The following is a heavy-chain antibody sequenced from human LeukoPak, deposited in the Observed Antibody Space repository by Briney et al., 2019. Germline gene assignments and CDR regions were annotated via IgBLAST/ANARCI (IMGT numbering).Heavy chain of an antibody. V-gene: IGHV3-9*01. CDR1: GFTFDDYA. CDR2: IRWNSGSI. CDR3: AKDERLGECSSTSCYVR. Sequence: GRSLRLSCAASGFTFDDYAMHWVRQAPWKGLEWVSGIRWNSGSIGYADSVKGRFTISRDNAKNSLYLQMNSLRAEDTALYYCAKDERLGECSSTSCYVRWGQGTLVTVSS. D-gene: IGHD2-2*01. J-gene: IGHJ4*02.